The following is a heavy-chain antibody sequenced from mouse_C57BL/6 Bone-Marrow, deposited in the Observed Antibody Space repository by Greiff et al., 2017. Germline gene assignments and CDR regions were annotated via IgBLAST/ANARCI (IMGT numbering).Heavy chain of an antibody. Sequence: EVKVVESGGGLVKPGGSLKLSCAASGFTFSSYAMSWVRQTPEQRLEWVANISDGGSYTYYPDNVKGRVTISRDNAKNNLYLQMSHLKSEDTALYYCARDAVVAPTEYFEVWGTGTTVTVAS. J-gene: IGHJ1*03. D-gene: IGHD1-1*01. V-gene: IGHV5-4*01. CDR2: ISDGGSYT. CDR3: ARDAVVAPTEYFEV. CDR1: GFTFSSYA.